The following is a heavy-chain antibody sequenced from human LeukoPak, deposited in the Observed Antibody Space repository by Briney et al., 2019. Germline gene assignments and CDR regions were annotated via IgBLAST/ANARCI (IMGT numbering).Heavy chain of an antibody. D-gene: IGHD3-10*01. Sequence: GGSLRLSCAASGFTFSSYSMNCVRQAPGKGLECISYISSGSSSIYYADSVKGRFTISRDNAKNSLYLQMSSLRAEDTAVYFCARERNGVFDHWGQGTLVIVSS. CDR1: GFTFSSYS. J-gene: IGHJ4*02. CDR3: ARERNGVFDH. CDR2: ISSGSSSI. V-gene: IGHV3-48*04.